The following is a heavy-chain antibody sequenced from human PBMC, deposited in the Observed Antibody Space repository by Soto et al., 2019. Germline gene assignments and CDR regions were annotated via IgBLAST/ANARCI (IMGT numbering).Heavy chain of an antibody. CDR3: ASHYGDNGWFDP. CDR2: ITSSSSSI. J-gene: IGHJ5*02. Sequence: SGGSLRLSCAASGFTFSAYNMNWVRQPPGKGLEWVSSITSSSSSIYYADSLKGRFTISRDNAENSLYLQMNSLRAEDTAVYYCASHYGDNGWFDPWGQGTLVTVSS. CDR1: GFTFSAYN. V-gene: IGHV3-21*06. D-gene: IGHD4-17*01.